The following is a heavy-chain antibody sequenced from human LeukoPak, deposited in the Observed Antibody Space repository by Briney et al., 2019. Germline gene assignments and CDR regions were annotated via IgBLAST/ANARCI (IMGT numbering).Heavy chain of an antibody. V-gene: IGHV3-48*01. Sequence: GGSLRLSCAASGFTFSSYSLNWVRQAPGKGLEWVSYISSSSSTIYYADSVKGRFTISRDNAKNSLYLQMNSLRAEDTAVYYCARDYYDSSGVDAFDFWGQGTMVTVSS. CDR1: GFTFSSYS. CDR3: ARDYYDSSGVDAFDF. J-gene: IGHJ3*01. CDR2: ISSSSSTI. D-gene: IGHD3-22*01.